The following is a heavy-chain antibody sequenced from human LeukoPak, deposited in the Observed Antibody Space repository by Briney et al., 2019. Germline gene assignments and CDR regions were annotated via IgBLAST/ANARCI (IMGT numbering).Heavy chain of an antibody. CDR3: ARDHSSGWFSDY. CDR2: IKGDGSEI. Sequence: GGSLRLSCVASGFTFNTYWMSWVRRAPGKGLEWVANIKGDGSEIFYVDSVKGRFTISRDNAKNSLYMQMNSLRAEDTAVYYCARDHSSGWFSDYWGQGTLVTVSS. J-gene: IGHJ4*02. V-gene: IGHV3-7*01. D-gene: IGHD6-19*01. CDR1: GFTFNTYW.